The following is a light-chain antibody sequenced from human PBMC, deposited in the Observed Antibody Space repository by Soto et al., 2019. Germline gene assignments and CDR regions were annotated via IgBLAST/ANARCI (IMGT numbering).Light chain of an antibody. J-gene: IGKJ2*01. CDR3: QQRSNWPGT. CDR1: QSVSSY. Sequence: ILLTQSPATLSLSPGERATLSCRASQSVSSYLAWYQQKPGQAPRLLIYDASNRATGIPARFSGSGSGTDFTLTISSLEPEDFAVYYCQQRSNWPGTFGQGTKLEIK. CDR2: DAS. V-gene: IGKV3-11*01.